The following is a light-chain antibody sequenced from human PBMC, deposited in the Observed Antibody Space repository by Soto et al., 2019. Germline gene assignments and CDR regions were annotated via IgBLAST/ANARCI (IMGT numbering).Light chain of an antibody. CDR3: QQYGSSPPRLT. CDR2: GAS. CDR1: QSVSSSY. Sequence: EIVLTQSPGTLSLSPGERATLSCRASQSVSSSYLAWYKQKPGQAPRLLIYGASSRATGIPDRFSGSGSGTDFTLTISRLEPEDFAVYYCQQYGSSPPRLTFGGGTKVEIK. J-gene: IGKJ4*01. V-gene: IGKV3-20*01.